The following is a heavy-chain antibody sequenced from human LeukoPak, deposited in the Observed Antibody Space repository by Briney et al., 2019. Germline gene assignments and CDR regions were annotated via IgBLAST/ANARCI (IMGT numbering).Heavy chain of an antibody. Sequence: GGSLRLSCAASGFTFSSYARSWVRQAPGKGLEWVSAISGSGGSTYYADSVKGRFTISRDNSKNTLYLQMNSLRAEDTAVYYCAKGGPMVSYYGMDVWGQGTTVTVSS. D-gene: IGHD3-10*01. CDR3: AKGGPMVSYYGMDV. CDR1: GFTFSSYA. V-gene: IGHV3-23*01. J-gene: IGHJ6*02. CDR2: ISGSGGST.